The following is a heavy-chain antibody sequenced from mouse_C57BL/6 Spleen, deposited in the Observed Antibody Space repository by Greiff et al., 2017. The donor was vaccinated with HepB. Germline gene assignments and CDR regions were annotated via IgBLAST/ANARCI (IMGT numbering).Heavy chain of an antibody. D-gene: IGHD1-1*01. V-gene: IGHV14-2*01. CDR3: ASIIMDY. Sequence: EVQLQQSGAELVQPGASVKLSCTASGFNIKDYYMHWVKQRTEQCLAWIGRIDPEDGETKYAPKFQVKAPITADTSSTTAYLQLSSLTSEDTAVYYCASIIMDYWGQGTSVTVSS. CDR2: IDPEDGET. J-gene: IGHJ4*01. CDR1: GFNIKDYY.